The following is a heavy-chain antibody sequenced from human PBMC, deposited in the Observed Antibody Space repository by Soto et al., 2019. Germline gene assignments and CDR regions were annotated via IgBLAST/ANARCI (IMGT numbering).Heavy chain of an antibody. CDR1: GYSFAGYW. CDR3: ARQIYDSDTGPSFQYYFDS. CDR2: IDPSDSQT. Sequence: GESLKISCKGSGYSFAGYWITWVRQKPGKGLEWMGRIDPSDSQTYYSPSFRGHVTISVTKSITTVFLQWSSLRASDTAMYYCARQIYDSDTGPSFQYYFDSWGQGTPVTVSS. V-gene: IGHV5-10-1*01. D-gene: IGHD3-22*01. J-gene: IGHJ4*02.